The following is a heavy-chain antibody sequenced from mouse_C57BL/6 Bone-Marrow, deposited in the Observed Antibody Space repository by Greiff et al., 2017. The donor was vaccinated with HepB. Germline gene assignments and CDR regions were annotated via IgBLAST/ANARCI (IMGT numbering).Heavy chain of an antibody. J-gene: IGHJ2*01. V-gene: IGHV14-4*01. CDR1: GFNIKDDY. D-gene: IGHD1-2*01. CDR3: TTSLLRLTGSYYFDY. Sequence: ESGAELVRPGASVKLSCTASGFNIKDDYMHWVKQRPEQGLEWIGWIDPENGDTEYASKFQGKATITADTSSNTAYLQLSSLTSEDTAVYYCTTSLLRLTGSYYFDYWGQGTTLTVSS. CDR2: IDPENGDT.